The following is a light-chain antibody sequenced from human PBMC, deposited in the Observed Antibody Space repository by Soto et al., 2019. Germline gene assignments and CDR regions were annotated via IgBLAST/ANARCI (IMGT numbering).Light chain of an antibody. J-gene: IGKJ4*01. CDR1: PDITIY. Sequence: IQLPQAPSALSASIGDRVTSTCRASPDITIYLAWYQQKSGEAPRLLIYGASTMQSGVPSRFSGSRYGTDFTLTIRGLQTDDFATYYCQQRHRFALTFGGGT. V-gene: IGKV1-9*01. CDR2: GAS. CDR3: QQRHRFALT.